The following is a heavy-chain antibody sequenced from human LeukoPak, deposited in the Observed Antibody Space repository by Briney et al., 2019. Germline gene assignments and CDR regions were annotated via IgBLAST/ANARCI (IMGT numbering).Heavy chain of an antibody. CDR3: ARVVVEGATQSFDY. CDR1: GGSISSYS. V-gene: IGHV4-59*01. D-gene: IGHD1-26*01. Sequence: PSETLSLTCTVSGGSISSYSWTWIRQPPGKGLEWIGSIYYSGSTNYNPSLKSRVTISVDTSKNQFSLKLSSVTAADTAVYYCARVVVEGATQSFDYWGQGTLVTVSS. CDR2: IYYSGST. J-gene: IGHJ4*02.